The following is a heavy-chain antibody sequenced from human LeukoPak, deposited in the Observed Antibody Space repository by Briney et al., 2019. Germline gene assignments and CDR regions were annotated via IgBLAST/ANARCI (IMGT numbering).Heavy chain of an antibody. D-gene: IGHD6-19*01. Sequence: GGSLRLSCAASGFTFSTHWMHWVRQAPGKGLVWVSRINTDGTGTIYADSVKGRFTISRDNAKNTLYLQMNSLRGEDTAVHYCARDPAYSSGYMDVWGNGTTVTVSS. J-gene: IGHJ6*03. CDR2: INTDGTGT. CDR1: GFTFSTHW. V-gene: IGHV3-74*01. CDR3: ARDPAYSSGYMDV.